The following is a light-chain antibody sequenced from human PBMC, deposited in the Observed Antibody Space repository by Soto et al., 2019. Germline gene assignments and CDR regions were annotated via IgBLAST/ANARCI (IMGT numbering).Light chain of an antibody. J-gene: IGKJ5*01. CDR2: GAA. Sequence: EIVLTQSPSTRCSFPGDRVTLSCWASQRINNKLAWYQQKPGQAPRLLIYGAATRATGIPARFSGSASGTEFTLTISSLQSEDFAVYTCQQYNDWPLLFGQGTRPAVK. CDR1: QRINNK. V-gene: IGKV3-15*01. CDR3: QQYNDWPLL.